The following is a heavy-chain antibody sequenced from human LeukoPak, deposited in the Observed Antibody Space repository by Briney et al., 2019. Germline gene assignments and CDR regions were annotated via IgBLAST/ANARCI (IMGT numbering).Heavy chain of an antibody. CDR2: INPNSGDT. Sequence: GASVKVSCTASGYTFTGYHIHWVRQAPGQGLEWMGRINPNSGDTNYAQKFQGRVTMTRDTSISTAYMELSRLRSDDTAVYYCARDYCSGTSCLFDYWGQGTLVTVSS. CDR1: GYTFTGYH. D-gene: IGHD2-2*01. CDR3: ARDYCSGTSCLFDY. J-gene: IGHJ4*02. V-gene: IGHV1-2*06.